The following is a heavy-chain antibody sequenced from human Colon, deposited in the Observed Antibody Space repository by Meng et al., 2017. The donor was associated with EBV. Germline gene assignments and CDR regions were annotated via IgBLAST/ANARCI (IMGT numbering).Heavy chain of an antibody. V-gene: IGHV4-4*02. CDR3: ARNGDYNPGLY. J-gene: IGHJ4*02. D-gene: IGHD4-17*01. CDR1: GASISNNW. CDR2: IYHSGTT. Sequence: QVQMQESAPGLVKPSGPLSLPCAVPGASISNNWWSWVRQPPGKGLEWIGEIYHSGTTNYNPSLRSRVTISVDKSKNQFSLQLTSVTAADTAVYYCARNGDYNPGLYWGQGTLVTVSS.